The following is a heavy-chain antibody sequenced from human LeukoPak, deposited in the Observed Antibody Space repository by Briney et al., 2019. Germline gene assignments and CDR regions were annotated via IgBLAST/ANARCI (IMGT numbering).Heavy chain of an antibody. CDR1: GGTFSSYA. Sequence: SVKVSCKASGGTFSSYAISWVRQAPGQGLEWMGGIIPIFGTANYAQKFQGRVTITTDESTSTAYMELSSLRSEDTAVYYCARAWGIAAAGTGIDPWGQGTLVTVSS. CDR3: ARAWGIAAAGTGIDP. V-gene: IGHV1-69*05. J-gene: IGHJ5*02. D-gene: IGHD6-13*01. CDR2: IIPIFGTA.